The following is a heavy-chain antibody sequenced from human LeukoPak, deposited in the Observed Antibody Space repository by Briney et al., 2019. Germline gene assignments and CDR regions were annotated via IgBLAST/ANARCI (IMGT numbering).Heavy chain of an antibody. CDR3: ARDDSSGLD. CDR2: ISSSSSYI. J-gene: IGHJ4*02. V-gene: IGHV3-21*04. CDR1: GFTFSSYS. Sequence: KSGGSLRLSCAASGFTFSSYSMNWVRQAPGKGLEWVSSISSSSSYIYYADSVKGRFTISRGNSKNTLYLQMNSLRAEDTAVYYCARDDSSGLDWGQGTLVTVSS. D-gene: IGHD6-19*01.